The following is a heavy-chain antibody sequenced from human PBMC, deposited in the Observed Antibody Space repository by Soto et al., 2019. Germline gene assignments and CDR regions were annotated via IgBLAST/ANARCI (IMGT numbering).Heavy chain of an antibody. J-gene: IGHJ4*02. D-gene: IGHD6-13*01. CDR2: IGGSGSTI. V-gene: IGHV3-11*01. CDR1: GFTFSDYY. Sequence: QVQLVESGGGLVRPGGSLRLSCAASGFTFSDYYMSWIRQAPGKGLEWVSYIGGSGSTIFYADSVSDRFTVSRDNAENSQYLQMTSLRAEDTAVYYCARGITAAGCFDFWGQGTLVSVSS. CDR3: ARGITAAGCFDF.